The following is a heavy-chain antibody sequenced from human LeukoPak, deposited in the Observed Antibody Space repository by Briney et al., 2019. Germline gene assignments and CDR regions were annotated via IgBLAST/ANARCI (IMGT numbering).Heavy chain of an antibody. CDR1: GFTFTNYG. D-gene: IGHD3-22*01. CDR3: AKSLMYDNSGYLDY. V-gene: IGHV3-30*18. Sequence: GGSLRLSCAASGFTFTNYGMHWVRQAPGKGLEWVAVISYDGSNKYYADSVKGRFTISRDTTKNTLNLQLTSLRAEDTAVYYCAKSLMYDNSGYLDYWGQGALVTVSA. J-gene: IGHJ4*02. CDR2: ISYDGSNK.